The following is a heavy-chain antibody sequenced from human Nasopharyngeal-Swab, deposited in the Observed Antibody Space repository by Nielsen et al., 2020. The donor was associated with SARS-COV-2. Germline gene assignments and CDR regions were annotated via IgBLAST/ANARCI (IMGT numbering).Heavy chain of an antibody. D-gene: IGHD6-13*01. CDR3: ARGRGSSWAYYYYGMDV. V-gene: IGHV3-13*01. CDR2: IGTAGDT. Sequence: GSLRLSCAASGFTFSSYDMHWVRQATGKGLEWVSAIGTAGDTYYPGSVKGRFTISRENAKNSSYLQMNSLRAGDTAVYYCARGRGSSWAYYYYGMDVWGQGTTVTVSS. CDR1: GFTFSSYD. J-gene: IGHJ6*02.